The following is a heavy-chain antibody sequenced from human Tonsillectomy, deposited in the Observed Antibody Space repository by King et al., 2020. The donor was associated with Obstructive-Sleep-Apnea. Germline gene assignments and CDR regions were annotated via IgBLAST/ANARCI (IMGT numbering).Heavy chain of an antibody. Sequence: QLQESGPGLVKPSETLSLTCTVSGGSVSSGSYYWSWIRQPPGKGLEWIGYIYYSGSTNYNPSLKSRVTISVDTSKNQFSLKLSSVTAADTAVYYCARSYYDFWSGLDYWGQGTLVTVSS. CDR2: IYYSGST. J-gene: IGHJ4*02. V-gene: IGHV4-61*01. CDR1: GGSVSSGSYY. D-gene: IGHD3-3*01. CDR3: ARSYYDFWSGLDY.